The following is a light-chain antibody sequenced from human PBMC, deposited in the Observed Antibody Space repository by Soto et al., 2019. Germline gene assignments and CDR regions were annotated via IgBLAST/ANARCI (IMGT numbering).Light chain of an antibody. Sequence: EIVLTQSPGTLSLSPGERATLSCRASQSVNSNYLPWYQQKPGQVPRPLIYGASIRAAGVPDRLSGSGSGTDFTLTSSRLEPEDYAVYYCQQYGTSPHTFGQGTKLEIK. CDR3: QQYGTSPHT. CDR1: QSVNSNY. V-gene: IGKV3-20*01. CDR2: GAS. J-gene: IGKJ2*01.